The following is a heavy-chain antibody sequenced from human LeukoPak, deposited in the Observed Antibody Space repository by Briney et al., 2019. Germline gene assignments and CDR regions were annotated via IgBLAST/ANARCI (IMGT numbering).Heavy chain of an antibody. Sequence: GASVTVSFTGSGYTLTELSMHWVRQAPGKGLEWMGGFDPEDGETIYAQKFQGRVTMTEDTSTDTAYMELSSLRSEDTAVYYCATSHLDHVYAFDIWGQGTMVTVSS. D-gene: IGHD5/OR15-5a*01. CDR1: GYTLTELS. V-gene: IGHV1-24*01. CDR3: ATSHLDHVYAFDI. J-gene: IGHJ3*02. CDR2: FDPEDGET.